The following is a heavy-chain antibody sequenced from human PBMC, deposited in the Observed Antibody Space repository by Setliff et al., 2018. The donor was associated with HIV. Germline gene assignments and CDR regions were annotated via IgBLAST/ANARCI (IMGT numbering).Heavy chain of an antibody. J-gene: IGHJ4*02. V-gene: IGHV3-21*01. D-gene: IGHD1-26*01. CDR2: ISSSSTYI. CDR1: GFTFSSYS. Sequence: GWSLRLSCAASGFTFSSYSMNWVRQAPGKGLEWVSSISSSSTYIYYADSVRGRFTISRDNAKNSLYLQMNSLRAEDTAVYYCARVGVGATVFFDYWGQGTLVTVSS. CDR3: ARVGVGATVFFDY.